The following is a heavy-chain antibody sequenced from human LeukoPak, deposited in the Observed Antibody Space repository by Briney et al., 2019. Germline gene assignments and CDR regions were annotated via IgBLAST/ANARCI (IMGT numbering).Heavy chain of an antibody. CDR2: ITGDSART. D-gene: IGHD3-3*01. CDR3: ARDLRITIFGVAPY. J-gene: IGHJ4*02. CDR1: GFTFSSYA. V-gene: IGHV3-23*01. Sequence: GGSLRLSCAASGFTFSSYAMNWVRQAPGKGLEWVSAITGDSARTHYADSVKGRFTISRDNSMNTLYLQMNSLRAEDTAVYYCARDLRITIFGVAPYWGQGTLVTVSS.